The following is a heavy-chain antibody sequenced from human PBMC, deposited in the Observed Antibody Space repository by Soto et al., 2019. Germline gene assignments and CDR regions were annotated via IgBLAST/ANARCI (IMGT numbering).Heavy chain of an antibody. V-gene: IGHV1-46*01. D-gene: IGHD3-22*01. J-gene: IGHJ6*02. Sequence: ASVEVSCKAPGYTFTSYYMHWVRQAPGEGLEGMGIINPSGGSTSYAQKFQGRVTMTRDTSTSTVYMELSSLRSEDTAVYYCARADYYDSSGYYPSYYYYGLDVWGQGSTVPVSS. CDR1: GYTFTSYY. CDR2: INPSGGST. CDR3: ARADYYDSSGYYPSYYYYGLDV.